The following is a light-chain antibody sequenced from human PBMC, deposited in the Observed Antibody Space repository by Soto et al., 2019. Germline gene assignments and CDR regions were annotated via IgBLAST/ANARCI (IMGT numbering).Light chain of an antibody. J-gene: IGLJ3*02. V-gene: IGLV2-14*01. CDR2: EVG. Sequence: QSALTQPASVSGSPGQSITISCTGTGSDVGGYNYVSWYQQHPGQAPKLMIYEVGNRPSGVSDRFSASKSGNTASLTISGLQTEDEADSYCCSFTSINTGVFGGGTQLTVL. CDR3: CSFTSINTGV. CDR1: GSDVGGYNY.